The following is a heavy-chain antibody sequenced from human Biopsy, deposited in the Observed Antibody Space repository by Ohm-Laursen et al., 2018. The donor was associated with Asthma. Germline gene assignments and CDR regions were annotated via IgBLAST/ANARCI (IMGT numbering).Heavy chain of an antibody. Sequence: SLRLSCSASGFTVSRDHMFWVRQAPGKGLEWASVIYSGGTSHTADSVRGRFTISRDFSKNTLHLQMHSLRVEDMAVYYCARGDSSGWSHYYFDYWGQGTLVTVSS. J-gene: IGHJ4*02. CDR2: IYSGGTS. V-gene: IGHV3-53*01. CDR3: ARGDSSGWSHYYFDY. CDR1: GFTVSRDH. D-gene: IGHD6-19*01.